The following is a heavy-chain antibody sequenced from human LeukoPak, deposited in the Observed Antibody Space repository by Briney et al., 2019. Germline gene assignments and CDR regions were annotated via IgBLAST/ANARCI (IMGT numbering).Heavy chain of an antibody. D-gene: IGHD1-26*01. CDR2: IYYSGTT. J-gene: IGHJ3*02. CDR1: GGSISSSSYY. CDR3: ASPYSGITGAAFDI. V-gene: IGHV4-39*07. Sequence: SETLSLTCTVSGGSISSSSYYWGWLRQPPGKGLEWIGSIYYSGTTYYNPSLRSRVTISVDTSKNQFSLNLSSVTAADTALYYCASPYSGITGAAFDIWGQGTMVTV.